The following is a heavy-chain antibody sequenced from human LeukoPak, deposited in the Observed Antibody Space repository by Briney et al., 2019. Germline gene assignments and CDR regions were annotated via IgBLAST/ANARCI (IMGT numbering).Heavy chain of an antibody. CDR3: ARRGIMITFGGVIAPKHFDY. V-gene: IGHV4-34*01. CDR2: INHSGST. J-gene: IGHJ4*02. D-gene: IGHD3-16*02. Sequence: SETLSLTCTVSGGSISSYYWSWIRQPPGKGLEWIGEINHSGSTNYNPSLKSRVTISVDTSKNQFSLKLSSVTAADTAVYYCARRGIMITFGGVIAPKHFDYWGQGTLVTVSS. CDR1: GGSISSYY.